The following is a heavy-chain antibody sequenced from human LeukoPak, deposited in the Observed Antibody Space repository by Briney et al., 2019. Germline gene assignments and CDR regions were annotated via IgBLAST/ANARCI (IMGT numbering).Heavy chain of an antibody. V-gene: IGHV3-23*01. CDR3: AKGQELDDGVFDS. Sequence: WGSLRLSCAASGFTFSRIAMTWVRQAPGKGLEWVSTIRSNGDTAYNADSVRGRFAISRDNSKNALFLQMNSLRVEDTAIYYCAKGQELDDGVFDSWGQGTLVTVSS. CDR1: GFTFSRIA. D-gene: IGHD1-1*01. CDR2: IRSNGDTA. J-gene: IGHJ4*02.